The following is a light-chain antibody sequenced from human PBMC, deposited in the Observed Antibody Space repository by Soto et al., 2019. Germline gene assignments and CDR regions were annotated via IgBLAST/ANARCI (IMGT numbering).Light chain of an antibody. CDR1: QGISSY. J-gene: IGKJ5*01. Sequence: IQLTQSPSSLSASVGDRVTITCRASQGISSYLAWYQQKPGKAPKLLIYAASTLQSGVPSRFSGSGSGTDFTLTIISLQPEDIATYYCQQLNSNPITVGQGTRLEIK. CDR3: QQLNSNPIT. CDR2: AAS. V-gene: IGKV1-9*01.